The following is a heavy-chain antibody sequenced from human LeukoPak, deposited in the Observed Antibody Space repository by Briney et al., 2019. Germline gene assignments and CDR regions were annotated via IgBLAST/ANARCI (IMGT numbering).Heavy chain of an antibody. CDR1: GFTFSSYS. J-gene: IGHJ3*02. CDR3: ARVSFYTRGAFDI. D-gene: IGHD2/OR15-2a*01. V-gene: IGHV3-21*01. CDR2: ISSSSSYI. Sequence: PGRSLRPSCAASGFTFSSYSMNSVRQAPGQGLKWVSSISSSSSYIYYADSVRARFTISRDNAKNAPNLKMKSLRAEDTAVYYCARVSFYTRGAFDIWGQGTMVTVSS.